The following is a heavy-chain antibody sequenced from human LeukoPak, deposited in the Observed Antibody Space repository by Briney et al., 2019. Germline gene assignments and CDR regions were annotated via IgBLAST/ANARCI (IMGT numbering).Heavy chain of an antibody. D-gene: IGHD6-19*01. CDR3: AITLYSSGWLAGHEGEIDY. Sequence: GESLKISCKGSGYSFTSYWIGWVRQMPGKGLEWMGIIYPGDSDTRYSPSFQGQVTISADKSISTAYLQWSSLKASDTAMYYCAITLYSSGWLAGHEGEIDYWGQGTLVTVSS. CDR1: GYSFTSYW. V-gene: IGHV5-51*01. CDR2: IYPGDSDT. J-gene: IGHJ4*02.